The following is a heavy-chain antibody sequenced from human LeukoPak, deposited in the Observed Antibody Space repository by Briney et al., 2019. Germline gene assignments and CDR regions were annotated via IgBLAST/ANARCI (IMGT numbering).Heavy chain of an antibody. CDR2: IIPIFGTA. J-gene: IGHJ6*03. D-gene: IGHD2-2*01. CDR3: ARTSRDLDIVVVPAAPEKDYYYYMDV. Sequence: ASVKVSCKASGGTFSSYAISWVRQAPGQGLEWMGGIIPIFGTANYAQKFQGRVTITTDESTSTAYMELSSLRSEDTAVYYCARTSRDLDIVVVPAAPEKDYYYYMDVWGKGTTVTSP. V-gene: IGHV1-69*05. CDR1: GGTFSSYA.